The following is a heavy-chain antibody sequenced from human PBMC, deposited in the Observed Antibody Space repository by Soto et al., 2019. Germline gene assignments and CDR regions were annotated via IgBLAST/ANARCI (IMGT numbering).Heavy chain of an antibody. CDR1: GGSISSSSYY. Sequence: SETLSLTCTVSGGSISSSSYYWGWIRQPPGKGLEWIGSIYYSGSTYYNPSLKSRVTISVDTSKNQFSLKLSSVTAADTAVYYCARVRYSGYWRFDPWGQGTLVTVSS. D-gene: IGHD5-12*01. J-gene: IGHJ5*02. CDR2: IYYSGST. CDR3: ARVRYSGYWRFDP. V-gene: IGHV4-39*01.